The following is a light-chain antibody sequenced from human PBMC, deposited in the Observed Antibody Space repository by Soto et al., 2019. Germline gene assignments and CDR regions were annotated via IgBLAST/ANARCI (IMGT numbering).Light chain of an antibody. CDR2: GES. J-gene: IGKJ1*01. Sequence: EIGMTQSPATLSVSPGERATISCRASQTVGVRLAWYQHKPGQAPRLLIYGESSRVTGIPDTCSGSGAGTTFTLTIIRLQPEDVVVYYCQQCGSSQWTFGQGTKVDIK. V-gene: IGKV3-20*01. CDR1: QTVGVR. CDR3: QQCGSSQWT.